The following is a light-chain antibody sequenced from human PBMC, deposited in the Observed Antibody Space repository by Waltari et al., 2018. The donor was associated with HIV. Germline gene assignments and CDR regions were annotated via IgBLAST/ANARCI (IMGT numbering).Light chain of an antibody. CDR3: HQYYTTPHVT. Sequence: DIVMTQSPDYMVVSLGERATIKCKASQGVLYSSNNKNYLAWYQQKPGQPPKLLIYWASTRESGVPDRFSGSGSGTDFTLTISSLQAEDVAVYYCHQYYTTPHVTFGRGTKVEIK. CDR2: WAS. CDR1: QGVLYSSNNKNY. J-gene: IGKJ1*01. V-gene: IGKV4-1*01.